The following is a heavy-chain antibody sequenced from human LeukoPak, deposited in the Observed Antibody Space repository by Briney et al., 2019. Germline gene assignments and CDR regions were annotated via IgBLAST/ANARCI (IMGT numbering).Heavy chain of an antibody. CDR1: GYTFTGYY. CDR3: ARGHTAMVDFDY. Sequence: ASVEVSCKASGYTFTGYYMHWVRQAPGQGLEWMGRINPNSGGTNYAQKFQGRVTMTRDTSISTAYMELSRLRSDDTAVYYCARGHTAMVDFDYWGQGTLVTVSS. J-gene: IGHJ4*02. D-gene: IGHD5-18*01. CDR2: INPNSGGT. V-gene: IGHV1-2*06.